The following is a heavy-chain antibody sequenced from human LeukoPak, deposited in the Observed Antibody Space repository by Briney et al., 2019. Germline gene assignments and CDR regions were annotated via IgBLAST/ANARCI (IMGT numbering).Heavy chain of an antibody. Sequence: GGSLRLSCAASGFTVSNDYMTWVRQAPGKGLEWVSVLYSGGSPYYSGSVKGRITISRDNSNNTVYLQMNSLRADDTALYFCARMPCDLQSRGLDVCGPGTTVTVSS. D-gene: IGHD2-2*01. CDR2: LYSGGSP. CDR1: GFTVSNDY. V-gene: IGHV3-66*01. J-gene: IGHJ6*02. CDR3: ARMPCDLQSRGLDV.